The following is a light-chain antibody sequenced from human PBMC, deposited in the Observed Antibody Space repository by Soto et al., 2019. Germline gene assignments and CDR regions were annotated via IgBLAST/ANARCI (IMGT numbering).Light chain of an antibody. V-gene: IGLV1-40*01. CDR1: SSNIGAGYD. CDR2: ANS. CDR3: QSYDSGLSGSWV. Sequence: QSVLTQPPSVSGAPGQRVTISCTGRSSNIGAGYDVHWYQQLPGTAPKLLIFANSNRPSGVPDRFSGSKSGTSASLAITGLQAEDEADYYCQSYDSGLSGSWVFGGGTKLTVL. J-gene: IGLJ2*01.